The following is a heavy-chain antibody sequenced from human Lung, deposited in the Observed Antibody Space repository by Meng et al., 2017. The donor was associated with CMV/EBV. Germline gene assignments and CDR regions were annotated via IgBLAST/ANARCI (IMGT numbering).Heavy chain of an antibody. CDR2: IYHSGST. D-gene: IGHD4-23*01. V-gene: IGHV4-38-2*02. J-gene: IGHJ4*02. Sequence: LXXSVSGYSIGSGYFWGWIRQPPGKGLEWVGSIYHSGSTYHNPSLKSRVTISADSPRNQFSLKLISVTAADTAAYYCARMGARGGNSLIDYWGQGXLLTVSS. CDR1: GYSIGSGYF. CDR3: ARMGARGGNSLIDY.